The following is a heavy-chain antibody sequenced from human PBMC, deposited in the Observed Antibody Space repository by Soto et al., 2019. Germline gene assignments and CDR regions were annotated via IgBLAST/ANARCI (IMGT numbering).Heavy chain of an antibody. CDR3: ASYGSGSYDFDY. J-gene: IGHJ4*02. D-gene: IGHD3-10*01. CDR1: GCTFTSYY. V-gene: IGHV1-46*01. Sequence: ASVKVSGKASGCTFTSYYMHWVRQAPGQGLEWMGIINPSGGSTSYAQKFQGRVTMTRDTSTSTVYMELSSLRSEDTAVYYCASYGSGSYDFDYWGQGTLVTVSS. CDR2: INPSGGST.